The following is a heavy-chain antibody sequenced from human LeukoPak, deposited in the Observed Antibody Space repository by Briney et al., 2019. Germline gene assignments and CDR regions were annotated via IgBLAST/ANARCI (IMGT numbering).Heavy chain of an antibody. CDR2: IYHIGGT. V-gene: IGHV4-59*08. D-gene: IGHD3-10*01. CDR3: ARHYGP. Sequence: SETLSLTCTVSGGSISNYYWSWIRQPPGKGLEWIGYIYHIGGTNYRPSLKSRVTISVDTSKNQFSLKLNSVTATDTAVYYCARHYGPWGQGTLVTVSS. J-gene: IGHJ4*02. CDR1: GGSISNYY.